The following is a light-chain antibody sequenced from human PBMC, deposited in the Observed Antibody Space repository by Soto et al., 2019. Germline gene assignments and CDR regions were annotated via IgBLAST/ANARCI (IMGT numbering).Light chain of an antibody. CDR1: SNDIGSYNI. V-gene: IGLV2-23*02. CDR3: YSYANISTEV. J-gene: IGLJ1*01. Sequence: QSALTQPASVSGSPGQSITIPCTGTSNDIGSYNILSWYQQYPGKAPKLIIFEVNRRPSGVSNRFSASKSGNTASLTVSGLQAEDEADYYCYSYANISTEVFGTGTKLTVL. CDR2: EVN.